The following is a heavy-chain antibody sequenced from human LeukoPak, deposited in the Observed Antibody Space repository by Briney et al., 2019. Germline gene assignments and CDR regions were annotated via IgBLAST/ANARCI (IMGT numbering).Heavy chain of an antibody. D-gene: IGHD6-13*01. CDR1: EFTFSNYA. CDR3: AKDRYSGLNTIDY. CDR2: ISGGGGST. V-gene: IGHV3-23*01. Sequence: GGSLRLSCAASEFTFSNYAMNWVRQAPGKGLEWVSGISGGGGSTYYADSVKGRFTISRDNSKNTLYLQMDSLRAEDTALYYCAKDRYSGLNTIDYWGQGTLVTVSS. J-gene: IGHJ4*02.